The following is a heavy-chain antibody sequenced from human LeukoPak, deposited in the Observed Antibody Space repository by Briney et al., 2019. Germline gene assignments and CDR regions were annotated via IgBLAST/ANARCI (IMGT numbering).Heavy chain of an antibody. CDR2: ISSSGSTI. J-gene: IGHJ4*02. D-gene: IGHD3-16*01. CDR1: GFTFSSYE. Sequence: GGSLRLSCAASGFTFSSYEMNWVRRAPGKGLEWVSYISSSGSTIYCADSVKGRFTISRDNAKNSLYLQMNSLRAEDTAVYYCARGGGGYYFDYWGQGTLVTVSS. CDR3: ARGGGGYYFDY. V-gene: IGHV3-48*03.